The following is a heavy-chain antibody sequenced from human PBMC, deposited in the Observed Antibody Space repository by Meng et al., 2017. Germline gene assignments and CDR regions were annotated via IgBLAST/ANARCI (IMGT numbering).Heavy chain of an antibody. V-gene: IGHV1-69*06. CDR3: AREPRDGPKTNWFDP. CDR2: IIPIFGTA. Sequence: QVRLVRSGAEVKKPGSSVKVSCKASGGTFSSYAISWVRQAPGQGLEWMGGIIPIFGTANYAQKFQGRVTITADKSTSTAYMELSSLRSEDTAVYYCAREPRDGPKTNWFDPWGQGTLVTVSS. CDR1: GGTFSSYA. J-gene: IGHJ5*02. D-gene: IGHD5-24*01.